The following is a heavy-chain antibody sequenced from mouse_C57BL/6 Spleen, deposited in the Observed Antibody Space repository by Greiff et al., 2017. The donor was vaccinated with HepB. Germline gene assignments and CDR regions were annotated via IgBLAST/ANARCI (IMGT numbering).Heavy chain of an antibody. V-gene: IGHV1-59*01. CDR1: GYTFTSYW. J-gene: IGHJ2*01. D-gene: IGHD4-1*01. CDR2: IDPSDSYT. Sequence: VQLQQPGAELVRPGTSVKLSCKASGYTFTSYWMHWVKQRPGQGLEWIGVIDPSDSYTNYNQKFKGKATLTVDTSSSTAYMQLSSLTSEDSAVYYCARSRELTGGNYWGQGTTLTVSS. CDR3: ARSRELTGGNY.